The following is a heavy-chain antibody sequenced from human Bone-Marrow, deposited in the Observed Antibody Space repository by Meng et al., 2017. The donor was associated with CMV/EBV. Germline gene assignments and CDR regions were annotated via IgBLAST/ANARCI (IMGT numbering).Heavy chain of an antibody. CDR2: ISSSSSYI. CDR3: AREPGVGATPSYFDY. V-gene: IGHV3-21*01. J-gene: IGHJ4*02. CDR1: GFTFSSYS. Sequence: GGSLRLSCAASGFTFSSYSMNWVRQAPGKGLEWVSSISSSSSYIYYADSVKGRFTISRDNAKNSLYLQMNSLRAEDTAVYYCAREPGVGATPSYFDYWGQGTLVTVSS. D-gene: IGHD1-26*01.